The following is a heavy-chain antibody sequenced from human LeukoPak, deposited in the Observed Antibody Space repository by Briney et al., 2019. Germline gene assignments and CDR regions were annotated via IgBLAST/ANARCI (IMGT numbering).Heavy chain of an antibody. J-gene: IGHJ3*02. CDR3: AREWDSYYDSSGPSFDI. CDR2: IIPIFGTA. Sequence: SVRVSCKASGGTFSSYAISWVRQAPGQGLEWMGGIIPIFGTANYAQKFQGRVTITADESTSTAYMELSSLRSEDTAVYYCAREWDSYYDSSGPSFDIWGQGTMVTVSS. D-gene: IGHD3-22*01. V-gene: IGHV1-69*13. CDR1: GGTFSSYA.